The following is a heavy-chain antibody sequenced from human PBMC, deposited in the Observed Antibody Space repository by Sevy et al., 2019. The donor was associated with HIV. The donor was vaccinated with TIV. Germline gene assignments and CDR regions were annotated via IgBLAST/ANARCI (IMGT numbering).Heavy chain of an antibody. CDR2: ISSGSTYI. J-gene: IGHJ4*02. CDR1: GFTFSTYG. D-gene: IGHD3-10*01. V-gene: IGHV3-21*01. Sequence: GGSLRLSCAGSGFTFSTYGINWVRQAPGKGLEWVASISSGSTYIYHAESVRGRFTISRDDANNSLYLQMNSLRAEDTAVYYCARGVRLQYFFDYWGQGTLVTVSS. CDR3: ARGVRLQYFFDY.